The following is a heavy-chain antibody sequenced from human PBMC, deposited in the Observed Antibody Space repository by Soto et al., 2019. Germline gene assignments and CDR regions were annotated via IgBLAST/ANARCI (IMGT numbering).Heavy chain of an antibody. CDR1: GYTFTSYG. V-gene: IGHV1-3*01. J-gene: IGHJ5*02. D-gene: IGHD3-3*01. CDR3: ARDSDFWSNLWFDP. CDR2: INAGNGNT. Sequence: ASVKVSCKASGYTFTSYGISWVRQAPGQRLEWMGWINAGNGNTKYSQKFQGRVTITRDTFASTAYMELSSLRAEDTAVYYCARDSDFWSNLWFDPWGQGTLVTVSS.